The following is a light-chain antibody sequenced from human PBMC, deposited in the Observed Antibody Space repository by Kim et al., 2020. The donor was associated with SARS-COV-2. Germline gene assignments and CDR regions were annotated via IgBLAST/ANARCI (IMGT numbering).Light chain of an antibody. Sequence: SYELTQPPSVSVAPGKTARITCGGNNLGRQSVHWYQQKPGQAPVLVIYYDDNRPSGIPERFSGSNSGNTATLTISRVEAGDDADYYCQVWHSSSDHVVFG. CDR1: NLGRQS. CDR3: QVWHSSSDHVV. J-gene: IGLJ2*01. V-gene: IGLV3-21*04. CDR2: YDD.